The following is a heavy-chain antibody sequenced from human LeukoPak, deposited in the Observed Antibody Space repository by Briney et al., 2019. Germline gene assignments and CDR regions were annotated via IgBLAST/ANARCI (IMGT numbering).Heavy chain of an antibody. Sequence: PSETLSLTCTVSGGSISGYYWSWIRQPPRKRLEWIGYIYYSGSTNYNPSLKSRATISADTSKNQFSLKLSSVTAADTAVYYCAREYYGSRSYVIDYWGQGTPVTVSS. D-gene: IGHD3-10*01. CDR1: GGSISGYY. CDR3: AREYYGSRSYVIDY. CDR2: IYYSGST. J-gene: IGHJ4*02. V-gene: IGHV4-59*01.